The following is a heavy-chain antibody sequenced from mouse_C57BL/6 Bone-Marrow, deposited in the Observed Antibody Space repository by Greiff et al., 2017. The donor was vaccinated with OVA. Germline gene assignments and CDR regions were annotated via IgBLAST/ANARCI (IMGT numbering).Heavy chain of an antibody. V-gene: IGHV1-72*01. CDR1: GYTFTSYW. CDR3: AREARQLRLHYFDY. Sequence: QVQLQQPGAELVKPGASVKLSCKASGYTFTSYWMHWVKQRPGRGLEWIGRIDPNSGGTKYNKKFKSKATLTVDKPSNTAYMQLSSLTSEDSAVYYCAREARQLRLHYFDYWGQGTTLTVSS. J-gene: IGHJ2*01. D-gene: IGHD3-2*02. CDR2: IDPNSGGT.